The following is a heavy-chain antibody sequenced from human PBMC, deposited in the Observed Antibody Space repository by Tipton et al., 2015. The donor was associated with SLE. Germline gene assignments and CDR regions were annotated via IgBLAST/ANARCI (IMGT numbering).Heavy chain of an antibody. CDR2: ISWNSGSI. D-gene: IGHD3-22*01. Sequence: RSLRLSCAASGFTFDDYAMHWVRQAPGKGLEWVSGISWNSGSIGYADSVKGRFTISRDNAKNSLYLQMNSLRAEDTALYYCAKDRDPYYYGSSGYPSWGQGTLVTVSS. CDR3: AKDRDPYYYGSSGYPS. CDR1: GFTFDDYA. J-gene: IGHJ5*02. V-gene: IGHV3-9*01.